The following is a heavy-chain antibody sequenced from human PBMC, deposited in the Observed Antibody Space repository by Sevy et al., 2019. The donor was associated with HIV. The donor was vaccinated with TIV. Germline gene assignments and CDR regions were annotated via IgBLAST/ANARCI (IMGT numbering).Heavy chain of an antibody. J-gene: IGHJ6*03. CDR1: GYTFTRFY. D-gene: IGHD6-13*01. Sequence: ASVKVSCKASGYTFTRFYIHWVRQAPGQGLEWMGIINPSGGSTSHAQKFQGRVTMTRETSMSTVYMELSSLRSEDTAVYYCARGSTTLLVRYYYYMDVWGKGTTVTVSS. CDR2: INPSGGST. CDR3: ARGSTTLLVRYYYYMDV. V-gene: IGHV1-46*01.